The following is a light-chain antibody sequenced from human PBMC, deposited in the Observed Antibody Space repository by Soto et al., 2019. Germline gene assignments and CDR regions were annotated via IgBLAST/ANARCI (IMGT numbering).Light chain of an antibody. V-gene: IGKV4-1*01. Sequence: DIVMTQSPDSLAVSLGERATINCKSSQSVLYSSNNKNYLAWYQQKPGQPPKLLIYWASTRESGVPDRFSGSGYGTDFTLTISSLKAEDVAVYYCQQYYSTPRKFGQGTKGDIK. J-gene: IGKJ1*01. CDR1: QSVLYSSNNKNY. CDR3: QQYYSTPRK. CDR2: WAS.